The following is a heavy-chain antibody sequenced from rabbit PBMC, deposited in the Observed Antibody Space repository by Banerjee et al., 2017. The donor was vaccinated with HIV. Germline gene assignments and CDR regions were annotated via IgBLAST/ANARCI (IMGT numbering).Heavy chain of an antibody. CDR1: GFSFSNKYV. Sequence: QSLEESGGDLVKPEGSLTLTCTASGFSFSNKYVMCWVRQAPGKGLEWIACINTSSGVTVYATWAKGRFTISKTSWTTVTLQMTSLTAADTATYFCARDNSGGDGYVFKLWGQGTLVTVS. CDR3: ARDNSGGDGYVFKL. D-gene: IGHD6-1*01. V-gene: IGHV1S40*01. CDR2: INTSSGVT. J-gene: IGHJ4*01.